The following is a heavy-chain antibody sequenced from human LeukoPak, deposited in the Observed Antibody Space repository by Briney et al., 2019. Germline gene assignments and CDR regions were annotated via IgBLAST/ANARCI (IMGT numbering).Heavy chain of an antibody. CDR2: INHSGST. V-gene: IGHV4-34*01. CDR1: GGSFSGDY. CDR3: ARGLCGSGGCNYNYYGMDV. J-gene: IGHJ6*02. D-gene: IGHD3-10*01. Sequence: SETLSLTCAVYGGSFSGDYWSCIRQPPGKGLEWIGDINHSGSTNYNPSLKSRVTMSEDTSKNQFSLKLSSVTAADTAVYYCARGLCGSGGCNYNYYGMDVWGQGTTVTVSS.